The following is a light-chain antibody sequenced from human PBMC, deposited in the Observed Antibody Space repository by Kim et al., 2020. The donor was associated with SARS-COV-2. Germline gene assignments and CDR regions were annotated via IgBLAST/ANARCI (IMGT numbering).Light chain of an antibody. CDR2: SNN. J-gene: IGLJ1*01. V-gene: IGLV1-44*01. Sequence: ELTQPPSASGTPGQRVTISCSGSSSNIGSNTVSWYQQLPGTAPKLLIYSNNQRPSGVPDRFSGSKSGTSASLAISGLQSEDEADYYCAAWDDSLNGPVFGTGTKVTVL. CDR1: SSNIGSNT. CDR3: AAWDDSLNGPV.